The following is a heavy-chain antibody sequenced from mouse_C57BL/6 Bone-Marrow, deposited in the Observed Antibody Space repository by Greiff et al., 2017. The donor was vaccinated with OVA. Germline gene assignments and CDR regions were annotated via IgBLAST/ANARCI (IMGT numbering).Heavy chain of an antibody. J-gene: IGHJ4*01. CDR3: ARHGAMDY. CDR1: GFTFSSYG. CDR2: ISSGGSYT. Sequence: DVMLVESGGDLVKPGGSLKLSCAASGFTFSSYGMSWVRQTPDKRLEWVATISSGGSYTYYPDSVKGRFTISRDKAKNTLYLQMSRLKSEDTAMYYCARHGAMDYWGQGTAVTVSS. V-gene: IGHV5-6*02.